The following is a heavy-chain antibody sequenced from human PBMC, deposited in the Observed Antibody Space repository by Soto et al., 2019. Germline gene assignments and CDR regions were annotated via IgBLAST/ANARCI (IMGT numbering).Heavy chain of an antibody. V-gene: IGHV3-30*18. CDR3: AKQFTPHSSCWADAFDI. D-gene: IGHD6-19*01. Sequence: QVQLVESGGGVVQPGRSLRLSCAASGFTFSSYGMHWVRQAPGKGLEWVAVISYDGSHEHYADSVKGRFTISRDKSKNTLYLQMNSLRAEDTAVYYCAKQFTPHSSCWADAFDIWGQGTMVTVSS. J-gene: IGHJ3*02. CDR1: GFTFSSYG. CDR2: ISYDGSHE.